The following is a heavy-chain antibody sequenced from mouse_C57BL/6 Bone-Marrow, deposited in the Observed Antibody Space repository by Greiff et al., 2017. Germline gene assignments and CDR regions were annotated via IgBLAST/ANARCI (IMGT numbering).Heavy chain of an antibody. Sequence: QVHVKQSGAELVRPGTSVKVSCKASGYAFTNYLIEWVKQRPGQGLEWIGVINPGSGGTNYNEKFKGKATLTADKSSSTAYMQLSSLTSEDSAVYFCARSRYYGSSWFAYWGQGTLVTVSA. D-gene: IGHD1-1*01. V-gene: IGHV1-54*01. J-gene: IGHJ3*01. CDR2: INPGSGGT. CDR1: GYAFTNYL. CDR3: ARSRYYGSSWFAY.